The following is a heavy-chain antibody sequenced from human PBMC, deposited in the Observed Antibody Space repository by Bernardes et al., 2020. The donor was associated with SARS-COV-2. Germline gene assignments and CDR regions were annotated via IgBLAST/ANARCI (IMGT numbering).Heavy chain of an antibody. CDR2: IYWNDDK. V-gene: IGHV2-5*01. CDR1: GFSLSTSGVG. D-gene: IGHD2-2*01. J-gene: IGHJ6*03. CDR3: AHSSEDIVVVPAAIYYYYYYMDV. Sequence: SGPTPGKPTQTLTLTCTFSGFSLSTSGVGVGWIRQLPGKALEWLALIYWNDDKRYSPSLKSRLTITKDTSKNQVVLTMTNMDPVDTATYYCAHSSEDIVVVPAAIYYYYYYMDVWGKGTTVTVSS.